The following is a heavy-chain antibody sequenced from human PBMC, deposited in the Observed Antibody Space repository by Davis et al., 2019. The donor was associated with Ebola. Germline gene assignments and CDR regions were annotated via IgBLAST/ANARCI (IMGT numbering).Heavy chain of an antibody. Sequence: GESLKISCAASGFTFSSYAMHWVRQAPGKGLEWVSYISSSSSTIYYADSVKGRFTISRDNAKNSLYLQMNSLRDEDTAVYYCARPTADYYYGMDVWGQGTTVTVSS. J-gene: IGHJ6*02. CDR3: ARPTADYYYGMDV. CDR1: GFTFSSYA. V-gene: IGHV3-48*02. CDR2: ISSSSSTI.